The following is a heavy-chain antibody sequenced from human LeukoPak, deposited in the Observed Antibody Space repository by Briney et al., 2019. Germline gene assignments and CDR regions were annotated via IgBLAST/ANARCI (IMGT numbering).Heavy chain of an antibody. J-gene: IGHJ5*01. V-gene: IGHV3-7*01. D-gene: IGHD2/OR15-2a*01. CDR3: ATLMKGLNYFFFDF. CDR2: IKQDGSEK. Sequence: SWVRQAPGKGLEGVAEIKQDGSEKYYVDSVKGRFTISRDNARNSLYLQMNSLRAEDTAVYYCATLMKGLNYFFFDFWGQGTLVTVSS.